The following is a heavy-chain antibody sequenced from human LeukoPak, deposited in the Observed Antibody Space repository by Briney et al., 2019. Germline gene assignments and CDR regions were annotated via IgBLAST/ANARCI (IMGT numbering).Heavy chain of an antibody. CDR3: ASVTYYYDSSGYYFDY. V-gene: IGHV1-69*05. CDR2: IIPIFGTA. Sequence: GASVKVSCKASGGTFSSYAISWVRQAPGQGLEWMGGIIPIFGTANYAQKFQGIVTITRDEATSTAYMELSSLRSEDTAVYYCASVTYYYDSSGYYFDYWGQGTLVTVSS. D-gene: IGHD3-22*01. CDR1: GGTFSSYA. J-gene: IGHJ4*02.